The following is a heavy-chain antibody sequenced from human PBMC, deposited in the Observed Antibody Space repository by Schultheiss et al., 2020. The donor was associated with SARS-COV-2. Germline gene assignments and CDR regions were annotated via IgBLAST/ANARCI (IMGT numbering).Heavy chain of an antibody. J-gene: IGHJ6*03. D-gene: IGHD4-23*01. CDR2: ISWNSGSI. CDR1: GFTFDDYA. V-gene: IGHV3-9*01. CDR3: AKGGNGVGVLGYYYMDV. Sequence: GGSLRLSCAASGFTFDDYAMHWVRQAPGKGLEWVSGISWNSGSIGYADSVKGRFTISRDNAKNSLYLQMNSLRAEDTALYYCAKGGNGVGVLGYYYMDVWGKGTTVTVSS.